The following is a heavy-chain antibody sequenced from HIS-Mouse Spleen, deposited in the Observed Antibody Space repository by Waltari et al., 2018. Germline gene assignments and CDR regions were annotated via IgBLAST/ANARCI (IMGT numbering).Heavy chain of an antibody. D-gene: IGHD3-10*01. CDR3: AARFGESHFDY. V-gene: IGHV1-8*01. Sequence: QVQLVQSGAEVKKPGASVQVSCKASGYPFPSYDINWVRQATGKGLEWMGWMNPNSGNTGYAQKFQGRVTMTRNTSISTAYMELSSLRSEDTAVYYCAARFGESHFDYWGQGTLVTVSA. J-gene: IGHJ4*02. CDR1: GYPFPSYD. CDR2: MNPNSGNT.